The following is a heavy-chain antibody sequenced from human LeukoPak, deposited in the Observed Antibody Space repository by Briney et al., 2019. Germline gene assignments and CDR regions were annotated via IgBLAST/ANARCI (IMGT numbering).Heavy chain of an antibody. CDR2: ISYDGSNK. Sequence: GGSLRLSCAASGFTFSSYAMHWVRQAPGKGLEWVAVISYDGSNKYYADSVKGRFTISRDDSKNTLYLQMNSLRAEDTAVYYCAKDLGLYYYDSSGYWGQGTLVTVSS. V-gene: IGHV3-30-3*01. D-gene: IGHD3-22*01. CDR3: AKDLGLYYYDSSGY. J-gene: IGHJ4*02. CDR1: GFTFSSYA.